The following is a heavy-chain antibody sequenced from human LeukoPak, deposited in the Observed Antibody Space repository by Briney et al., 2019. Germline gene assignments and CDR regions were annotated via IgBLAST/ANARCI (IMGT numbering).Heavy chain of an antibody. CDR2: TSYDGSNK. V-gene: IGHV3-30*18. J-gene: IGHJ3*02. CDR3: AKEWVRGVIFDAFDI. CDR1: GFTFSTYG. D-gene: IGHD3-10*01. Sequence: GGSLRLSCAASGFTFSTYGIHWVRQAPGKGLEWVAVTSYDGSNKYYADSVKGRFTISRDNSKNTLYLQMNSLRAEDTAVYYCAKEWVRGVIFDAFDIWGQGTMVTVSS.